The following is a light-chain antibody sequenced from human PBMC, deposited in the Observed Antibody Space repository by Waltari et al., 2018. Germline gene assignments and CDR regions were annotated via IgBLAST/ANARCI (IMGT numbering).Light chain of an antibody. V-gene: IGLV1-47*01. CDR1: TSNPGSTY. J-gene: IGLJ1*01. CDR2: RNN. CDR3: ASWDDSHYV. Sequence: QSVLTQPPSASETPGQRVTISCSGTTSNPGSTYPYWYQQLPGTAPKLLIYRNNQRPSGVPDRFSASKSGTSASLAIDGLRSEDEAIYYCASWDDSHYVFGPGTQVTVL.